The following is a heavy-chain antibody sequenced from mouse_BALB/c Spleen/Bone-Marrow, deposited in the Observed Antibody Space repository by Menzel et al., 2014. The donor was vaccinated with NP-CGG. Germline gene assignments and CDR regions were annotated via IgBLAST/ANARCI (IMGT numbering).Heavy chain of an antibody. CDR1: GYTFTSYW. Sequence: VQLVESGAELVKPGASVKLPCKASGYTFTSYWMHWVKQRPGQGLEWIGEINPSNGRTNYNEKFKSKATLTVDKSSSTAYMQLSSLTSEDSAVYYCARTYFDYWGQGTTLTVSS. CDR2: INPSNGRT. V-gene: IGHV1S81*02. J-gene: IGHJ2*01. CDR3: ARTYFDY.